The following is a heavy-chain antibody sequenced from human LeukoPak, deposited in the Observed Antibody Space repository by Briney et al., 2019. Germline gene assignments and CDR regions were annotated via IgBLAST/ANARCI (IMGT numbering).Heavy chain of an antibody. Sequence: SETLSLTCTVSGGSISSYYWGWIRQPPGKGLEWIGSIYYSGSTYYNPSLKSRVTISVDTSKNQFSLKLSSVTAAETAVYYCARGLTPDAFDIWGQGTMVTVSS. CDR3: ARGLTPDAFDI. CDR2: IYYSGST. V-gene: IGHV4-39*01. CDR1: GGSISSYY. J-gene: IGHJ3*02.